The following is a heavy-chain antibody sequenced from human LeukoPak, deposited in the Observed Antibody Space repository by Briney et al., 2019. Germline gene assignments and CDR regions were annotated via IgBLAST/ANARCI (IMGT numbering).Heavy chain of an antibody. V-gene: IGHV3-33*01. Sequence: SGGSLRLSCAPSGFTFSTYGMHWVRQAPGKGLEWVAVIWYDGSNMFYADSVKGRFTISKDNFRNMLYLQMNSLRAEDTAIYYCARSGSYYADYWGQGTLVTVSS. J-gene: IGHJ4*02. CDR1: GFTFSTYG. CDR3: ARSGSYYADY. D-gene: IGHD1-26*01. CDR2: IWYDGSNM.